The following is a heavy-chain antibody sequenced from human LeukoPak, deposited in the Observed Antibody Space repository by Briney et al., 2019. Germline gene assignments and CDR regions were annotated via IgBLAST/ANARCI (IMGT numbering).Heavy chain of an antibody. CDR3: ARGRDGYNFDFDY. V-gene: IGHV1-2*02. J-gene: IGHJ4*02. Sequence: ASVKVSCKASGYTFTGYYMHWVRQAPGQGLEWMGWINPNSGGTNYAQKFQGRVTMTRDTSISTAYMELSRLRSDDTAVYYCARGRDGYNFDFDYWGQGTLVTVSS. CDR1: GYTFTGYY. D-gene: IGHD5-12*01. CDR2: INPNSGGT.